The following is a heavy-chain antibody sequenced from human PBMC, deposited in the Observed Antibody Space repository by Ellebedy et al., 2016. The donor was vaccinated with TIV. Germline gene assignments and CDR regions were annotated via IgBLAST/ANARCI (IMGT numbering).Heavy chain of an antibody. Sequence: GESLKISCAASGFTFSDAWMSWVRQAPGKGLEWVGRIKSKTDGGTTDYAAPVKGRFTISRDDSKNTLFLQMNNLRNEDTAVYYCTTTYCNNTSCFYWGQGTLVTVSS. D-gene: IGHD2-2*01. V-gene: IGHV3-15*01. J-gene: IGHJ4*02. CDR3: TTTYCNNTSCFY. CDR2: IKSKTDGGTT. CDR1: GFTFSDAW.